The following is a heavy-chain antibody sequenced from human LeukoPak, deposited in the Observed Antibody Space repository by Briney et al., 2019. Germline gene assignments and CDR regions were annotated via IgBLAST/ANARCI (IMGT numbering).Heavy chain of an antibody. D-gene: IGHD1-1*01. CDR2: IDYSGNT. J-gene: IGHJ4*02. CDR3: VRHLHDPTFDV. Sequence: SETLSLTCSVSGGSISSGSITSNHYYWAWVRQPPGKGLEWIGSIDYSGNTYYTSSLKSRVAVFEDTSKKRFSLSLNYVTAADTAVYYCVRHLHDPTFDVWGQGTLVTVSS. V-gene: IGHV4-39*01. CDR1: GGSISSGSITSNHYY.